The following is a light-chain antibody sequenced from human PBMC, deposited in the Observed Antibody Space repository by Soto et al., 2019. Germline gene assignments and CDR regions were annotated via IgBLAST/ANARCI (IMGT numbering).Light chain of an antibody. CDR3: QQYGSSPQYT. CDR1: QSVRSSY. Sequence: EIVLTQSPGTLSLSPGERATLSCRASQSVRSSYLAWYQQRPGQAPRLLIYGASSRASGIPDRFSGSGAGTYFTLTISRLEPEDFAVYYCQQYGSSPQYTFGQGTKLEIK. V-gene: IGKV3-20*01. J-gene: IGKJ2*01. CDR2: GAS.